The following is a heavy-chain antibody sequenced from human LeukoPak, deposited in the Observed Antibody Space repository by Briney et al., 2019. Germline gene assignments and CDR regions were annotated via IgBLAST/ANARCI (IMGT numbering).Heavy chain of an antibody. V-gene: IGHV4-59*01. CDR1: GGSISSYY. CDR2: IYYSGST. D-gene: IGHD6-13*01. Sequence: SETLSLTCTVSGGSISSYYWSWIRQPPGKGLEWIGYIYYSGSTNYNPSLKSRVTISVDTSKNQFSLKLSSVTAADTAVYYCARVHLKAEQHLVPFDYWGQGALVTVSS. J-gene: IGHJ4*02. CDR3: ARVHLKAEQHLVPFDY.